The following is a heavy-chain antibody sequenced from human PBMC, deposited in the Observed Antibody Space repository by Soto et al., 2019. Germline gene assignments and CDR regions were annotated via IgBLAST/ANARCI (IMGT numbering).Heavy chain of an antibody. V-gene: IGHV4-59*12. CDR1: GGSISSYY. CDR2: VYQSGTT. Sequence: SETLSLTCTVSGGSISSYYWSWIRQPPGKGLEWIGEVYQSGTTNYNPSLKSRVTMSVDTSKNQFSLNLRSVTAADTAVYYCARDGSGSPGAADHWGQGTLVTVSS. CDR3: ARDGSGSPGAADH. D-gene: IGHD1-26*01. J-gene: IGHJ4*02.